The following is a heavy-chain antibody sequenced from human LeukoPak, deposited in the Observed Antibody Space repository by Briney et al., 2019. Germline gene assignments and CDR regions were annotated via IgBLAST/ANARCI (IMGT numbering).Heavy chain of an antibody. D-gene: IGHD6-19*01. CDR2: IIPIFGTA. CDR3: ARDLVACRIDCFEI. J-gene: IGHJ3*02. Sequence: SVKVSCKASGGTFSSYAISWVRQAPGQGLEWMGGIIPIFGTANYAQKFQGRVTITADESTSTAYMELSSLRSEDTAVYYCARDLVACRIDCFEIWGQGTMVTVSS. CDR1: GGTFSSYA. V-gene: IGHV1-69*13.